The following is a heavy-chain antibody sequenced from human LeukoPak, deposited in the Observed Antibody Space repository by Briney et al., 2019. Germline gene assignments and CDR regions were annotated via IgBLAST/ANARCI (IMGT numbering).Heavy chain of an antibody. CDR1: GYTFTSYD. Sequence: ASVKVSCKASGYTFTSYDINWVRQATGQGLEWMGWMNPNSGNTGYAQKFQGRVTITRNTSISTAYMELSSLRSEDTAVYYCARVTWGYNWNDRYNWFDPWGQGTLVTVSS. D-gene: IGHD1-1*01. J-gene: IGHJ5*02. CDR3: ARVTWGYNWNDRYNWFDP. V-gene: IGHV1-8*03. CDR2: MNPNSGNT.